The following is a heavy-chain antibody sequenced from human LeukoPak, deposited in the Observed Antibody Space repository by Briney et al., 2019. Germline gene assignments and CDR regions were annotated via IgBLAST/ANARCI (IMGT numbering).Heavy chain of an antibody. V-gene: IGHV4-38-2*02. CDR3: XXXXXXXVVVPAARRGYYYMDV. CDR1: GYSISSGYY. Sequence: SETLSLTCTVSGYSISSGYYWGWIRQPPGKGLEWIGSIYHSGSTYYNPSLKSRVTISVDTSKNQFSLKLSSVTAADTAVYYXXXXXXXXVVVPAARRGYYYMDVWGNGTTVTVSS. D-gene: IGHD2-2*01. CDR2: IYHSGST. J-gene: IGHJ6*03.